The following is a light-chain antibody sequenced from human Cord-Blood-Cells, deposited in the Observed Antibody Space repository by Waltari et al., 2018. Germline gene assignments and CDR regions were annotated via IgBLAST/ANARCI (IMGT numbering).Light chain of an antibody. CDR3: SSYAGSNNVV. V-gene: IGLV2-8*01. J-gene: IGLJ2*01. CDR2: EVS. CDR1: RSDVGGYNY. Sequence: SALTQPPSASGSPGQSVTISCTGTRSDVGGYNYVSWYQQQPVKAPKLMIYEVSKRPSGVPDRFSGSKSGNTASLTVSGLQAEDEADYYCSSYAGSNNVVFGGGTKLTVL.